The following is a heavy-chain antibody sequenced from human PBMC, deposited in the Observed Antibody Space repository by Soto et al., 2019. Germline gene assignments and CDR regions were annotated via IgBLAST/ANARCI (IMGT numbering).Heavy chain of an antibody. CDR3: ARSPEVTPKGDEYYYYYYGMDV. J-gene: IGHJ6*02. D-gene: IGHD2-15*01. V-gene: IGHV1-18*01. CDR2: ISAYNGNT. CDR1: GYTFTSYG. Sequence: ASVKVSCKASGYTFTSYGISWVRQAPGQGLEWMGWISAYNGNTNYAQKLQGRVTMTTDTSTSTAYMELRSLRSDDTAVYYCARSPEVTPKGDEYYYYYYGMDVWGQGTTVTVSS.